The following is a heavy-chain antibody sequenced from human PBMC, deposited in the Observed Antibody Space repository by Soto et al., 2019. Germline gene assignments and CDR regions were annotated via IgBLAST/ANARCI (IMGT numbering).Heavy chain of an antibody. Sequence: PSETMSLTCTVSGGSISSGGYYWNWIRQHPGKGLEWIGYIYYSGSTNYNPSLKSRVTISVDTSKNQFSLKLSSVTAADTAVYYCARQGPYGMDVWGQGTTVTVS. J-gene: IGHJ6*02. V-gene: IGHV4-61*08. CDR2: IYYSGST. CDR1: GGSISSGGYY. CDR3: ARQGPYGMDV.